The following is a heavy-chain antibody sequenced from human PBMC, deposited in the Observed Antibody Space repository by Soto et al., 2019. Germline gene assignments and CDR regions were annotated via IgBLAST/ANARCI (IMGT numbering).Heavy chain of an antibody. J-gene: IGHJ6*02. CDR2: IYYSGST. V-gene: IGHV4-61*01. Sequence: SETLSLTCTVSGGSVSSGSYYWSWIRQPPGKGLEWIGYIYYSGSTNYNPSLKSRVTISVDTSKNQFSLKLSSVTAADTAVYYCAREHTAARPMVGYYYYGMDVRGQGTTVTVSS. CDR1: GGSVSSGSYY. CDR3: AREHTAARPMVGYYYYGMDV. D-gene: IGHD6-6*01.